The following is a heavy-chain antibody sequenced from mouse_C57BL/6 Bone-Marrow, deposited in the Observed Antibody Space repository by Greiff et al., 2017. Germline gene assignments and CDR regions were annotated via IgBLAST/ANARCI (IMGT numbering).Heavy chain of an antibody. V-gene: IGHV5-12*01. CDR2: ISNGGGST. CDR1: GFTFSDYY. CDR3: ARPDDY. J-gene: IGHJ4*01. Sequence: EVKVVESGGGLVQPGGSLKLSCAASGFTFSDYYMYWVRQTPEKRLEWVAYISNGGGSTYYPDTVKGRFTITRDNAKNTLYLQLSRLKSEDTAMYYCARPDDYWGQGTSVTVSS.